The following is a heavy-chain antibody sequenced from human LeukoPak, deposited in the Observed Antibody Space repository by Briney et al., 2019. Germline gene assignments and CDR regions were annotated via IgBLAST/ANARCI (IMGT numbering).Heavy chain of an antibody. J-gene: IGHJ4*02. D-gene: IGHD2-8*01. CDR1: GYTLTSFS. Sequence: ASVKVSCKVSGYTLTSFSIHWVRQAPGQGLEWMGWINPHSGDTDYAQKFQGRVTMTRDTSISTAYMELSRLRSDDTAVYYCARWGGHCTSGLCYYFDCWGQGTLVTVSS. V-gene: IGHV1-2*02. CDR3: ARWGGHCTSGLCYYFDC. CDR2: INPHSGDT.